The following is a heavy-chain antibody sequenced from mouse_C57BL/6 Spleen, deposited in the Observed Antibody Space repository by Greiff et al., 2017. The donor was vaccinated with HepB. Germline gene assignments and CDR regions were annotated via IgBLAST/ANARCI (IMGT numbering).Heavy chain of an antibody. CDR2: IDPETGGT. Sequence: QVQLQQSGAELVRPGASVTLSCKASGYTFTDYEMHWVKQTPVHGLEWIGAIDPETGGTAYNQKFKGKAILTADKSSSTAYMELRSLTSEDSAVYYCTRRYLALGYWGQGTTLTVSS. V-gene: IGHV1-15*01. CDR3: TRRYLALGY. J-gene: IGHJ2*01. CDR1: GYTFTDYE. D-gene: IGHD4-1*01.